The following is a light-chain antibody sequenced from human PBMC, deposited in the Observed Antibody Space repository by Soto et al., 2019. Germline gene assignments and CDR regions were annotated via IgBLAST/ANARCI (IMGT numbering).Light chain of an antibody. CDR1: SSDVGGYNY. CDR3: CAYVNSRSYV. J-gene: IGLJ1*01. Sequence: QSVLTQPASVSGSPGQSITISCAGTSSDVGGYNYVSWYQQLPGKAPKLMIYDVSDRPSGVSNRFSGSKSGNTASLTISGLQAEDEAGYYCCAYVNSRSYVFGSGTKVTVL. V-gene: IGLV2-14*01. CDR2: DVS.